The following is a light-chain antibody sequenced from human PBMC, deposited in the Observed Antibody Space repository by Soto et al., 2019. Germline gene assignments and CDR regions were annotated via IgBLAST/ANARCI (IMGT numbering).Light chain of an antibody. CDR1: SSNIGSNT. CDR2: SNN. J-gene: IGLJ2*01. CDR3: AAWDDSLNGPGVV. V-gene: IGLV1-44*01. Sequence: QSVLTQPPSASGTPGQRVTISCSGSSSNIGSNTVNWYQQLPGTAPKLLIYSNNQRPSGVPDRFSGSKSGTSASLAISGVQSEDEADYYCAAWDDSLNGPGVVFGGGTQLTVL.